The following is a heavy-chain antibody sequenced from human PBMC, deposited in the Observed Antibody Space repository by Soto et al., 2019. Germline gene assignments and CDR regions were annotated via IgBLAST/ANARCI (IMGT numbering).Heavy chain of an antibody. CDR3: ARHTKYCSSTSCFDNWFDP. CDR2: IYYSGST. J-gene: IGHJ5*02. V-gene: IGHV4-59*08. CDR1: GVSISSYY. Sequence: SETLSLTFTVSGVSISSYYWSWIRQPQVKGLEWIGYIYYSGSTNYNPSLKSRVTISVDTSKNQFSLKLSSVTAADTAVYYCARHTKYCSSTSCFDNWFDPWGQGTLVTVSS. D-gene: IGHD2-2*01.